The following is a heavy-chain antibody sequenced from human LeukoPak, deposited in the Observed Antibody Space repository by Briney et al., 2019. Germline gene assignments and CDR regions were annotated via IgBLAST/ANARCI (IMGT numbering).Heavy chain of an antibody. D-gene: IGHD5-18*01. V-gene: IGHV4-34*01. Sequence: SETLSLTCAVYGGSFSGYYWSWIRQPPGKGLEWIGVINHSGSTNYNPSLKSRVTISVDTSKNQFSLKLSSVTAADTAVYYCARVGIQLWLRYFDYWGQGTLVTVSS. J-gene: IGHJ4*02. CDR2: INHSGST. CDR3: ARVGIQLWLRYFDY. CDR1: GGSFSGYY.